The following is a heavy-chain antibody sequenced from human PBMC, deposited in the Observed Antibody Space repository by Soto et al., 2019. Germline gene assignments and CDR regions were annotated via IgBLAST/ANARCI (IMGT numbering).Heavy chain of an antibody. Sequence: QVQLQESGPGLVKPSQTLSLTCTVSGGSISSGGYYWSWIRQHPGKGLEWIGYIYYSGSTYYNPSLKSRVTISVDTSKNQFSLKLSSVTAADTAVYYCARDRRGYCSSTSCYLGYWFDPWGPGTLVTVSS. D-gene: IGHD2-2*01. CDR2: IYYSGST. CDR1: GGSISSGGYY. CDR3: ARDRRGYCSSTSCYLGYWFDP. J-gene: IGHJ5*02. V-gene: IGHV4-31*03.